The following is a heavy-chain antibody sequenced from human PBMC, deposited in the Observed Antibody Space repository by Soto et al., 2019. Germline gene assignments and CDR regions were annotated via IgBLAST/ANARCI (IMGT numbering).Heavy chain of an antibody. J-gene: IGHJ6*02. CDR3: ARVGDSSSSGVVRYYYYGMDV. CDR2: ISSSSSTI. CDR1: GFTFSSDS. Sequence: GGSLSLSYAASGFTFSSDSMNWVRQARGKWLEWASYISSSSSTIYYADSVKGRFAISRDNAKNSLYLQMNSLRDEDTAVYYCARVGDSSSSGVVRYYYYGMDVWGQGTTVTVSS. V-gene: IGHV3-48*02. D-gene: IGHD6-6*01.